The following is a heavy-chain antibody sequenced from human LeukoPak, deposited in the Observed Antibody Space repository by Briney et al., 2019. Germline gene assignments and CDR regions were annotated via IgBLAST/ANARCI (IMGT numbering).Heavy chain of an antibody. CDR2: INSDGSSA. CDR1: GFTFSSYW. Sequence: PGGSLRLSCAASGFTFSSYWMQWVRQAPGKGLVWVSRINSDGSSASYADSVKGRFTISRDNAKNSLYLQMNSLRAEDTAVYYCARIAVAGTGEFDYWGQGTLVTVSS. CDR3: ARIAVAGTGEFDY. J-gene: IGHJ4*02. D-gene: IGHD6-19*01. V-gene: IGHV3-74*01.